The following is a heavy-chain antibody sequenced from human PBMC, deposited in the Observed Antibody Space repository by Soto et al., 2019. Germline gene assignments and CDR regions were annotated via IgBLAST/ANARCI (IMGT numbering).Heavy chain of an antibody. J-gene: IGHJ4*02. V-gene: IGHV1-18*04. CDR3: AIADYGDDDY. D-gene: IGHD4-17*01. CDR1: GYTSGTST. CDR2: IKAYSGNT. Sequence: QLQLVQSGAEAKKPGASVKVSCKASGYTSGTSTISWLRQAPGKGLEWMGWIKAYSGNTNYAPKLQGRVTMTTDTPTSTAYMELRSLTTDDTATYYCAIADYGDDDYWGQGTLVTVSS.